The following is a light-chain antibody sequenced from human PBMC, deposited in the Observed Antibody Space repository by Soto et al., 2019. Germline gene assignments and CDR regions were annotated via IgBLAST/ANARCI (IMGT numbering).Light chain of an antibody. V-gene: IGKV3-20*01. J-gene: IGKJ3*01. CDR3: QQYGSSPLA. CDR1: QSLSSN. Sequence: EVVLTQSPATLSVSPGERATLSCRASQSLSSNLAWYQQKPGQAPRLLIYGASSRATGIPDRFSGSGSGTDFTLTISRLEPEDFAVYYCQQYGSSPLAFGPGTKVDIK. CDR2: GAS.